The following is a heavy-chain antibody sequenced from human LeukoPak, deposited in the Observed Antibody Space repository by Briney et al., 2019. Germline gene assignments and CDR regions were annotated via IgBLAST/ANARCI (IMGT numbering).Heavy chain of an antibody. CDR3: TKGDSSTVHLLTGH. Sequence: GSLRLSCAASGFTFSSYAMSWVRQAPGKGLEWVTAITGSGDRTYYADSVQGRFTISRDNSKNTLYLQMNSLRAEDTAVYYCTKGDSSTVHLLTGHWGQGTLVTVSS. CDR2: ITGSGDRT. CDR1: GFTFSSYA. D-gene: IGHD3-9*01. J-gene: IGHJ4*02. V-gene: IGHV3-23*01.